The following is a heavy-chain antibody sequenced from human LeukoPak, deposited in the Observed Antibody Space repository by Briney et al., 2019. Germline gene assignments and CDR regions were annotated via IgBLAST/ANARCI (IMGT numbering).Heavy chain of an antibody. CDR2: LSGST. CDR1: GFTFSSYA. CDR3: AKRDTSGYYYYDY. Sequence: GGSLRLSCAASGFTFSSYAMSWVRQAPGKGLEWVSALSGSTYYAESVKGRFTISRDNSKNTLYLQMNSLRAGDTAVYYCAKRDTSGYYYYDYWGQGTLVTVSS. D-gene: IGHD3-22*01. V-gene: IGHV3-23*01. J-gene: IGHJ4*02.